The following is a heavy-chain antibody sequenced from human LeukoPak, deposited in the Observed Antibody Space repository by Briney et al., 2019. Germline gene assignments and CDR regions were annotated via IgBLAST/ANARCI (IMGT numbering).Heavy chain of an antibody. CDR1: GYSISSGYY. J-gene: IGHJ3*02. CDR3: ARQGLRFLEWLPDDAFDI. V-gene: IGHV4-38-2*01. D-gene: IGHD3-3*01. Sequence: SETLSLTCAVSGYSISSGYYWSWIRQPPGKGLEWIATIHHSGMTYYNPSLKSRVTISVDTSKNQFSLKLSSVTAADTAVYYCARQGLRFLEWLPDDAFDIWGQGTMVTVSS. CDR2: IHHSGMT.